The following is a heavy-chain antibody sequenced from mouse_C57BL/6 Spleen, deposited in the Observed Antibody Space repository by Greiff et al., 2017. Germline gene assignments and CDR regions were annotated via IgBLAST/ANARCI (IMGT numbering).Heavy chain of an antibody. Sequence: EVQLQQSGPELVQPGASVKIPCTASGYTFTDYNMDWVKQSHGKSLEWIGDINPNNGGTIYNQKFKGKATLPVDKSSSTAYMELRSLTSEDTAVYYCARSPRSTMITNFDYWGQGTTLTVSS. CDR1: GYTFTDYN. V-gene: IGHV1-18*01. D-gene: IGHD2-4*01. CDR2: INPNNGGT. CDR3: ARSPRSTMITNFDY. J-gene: IGHJ2*01.